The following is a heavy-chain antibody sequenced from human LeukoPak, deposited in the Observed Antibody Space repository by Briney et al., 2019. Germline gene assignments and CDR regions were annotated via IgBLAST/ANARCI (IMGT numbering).Heavy chain of an antibody. CDR2: ISSKGTTI. V-gene: IGHV3-48*01. CDR3: ARDLCSGGSCSDY. J-gene: IGHJ4*02. Sequence: GGSLRLSCAASGFTFSSYSMNWVRQAPGKGLEWVSYISSKGTTIYYADSVKGRFIISRDNAKNSLYLQMNSLRAEDTAIYYCARDLCSGGSCSDYWGQGTLVTVSS. CDR1: GFTFSSYS. D-gene: IGHD2-15*01.